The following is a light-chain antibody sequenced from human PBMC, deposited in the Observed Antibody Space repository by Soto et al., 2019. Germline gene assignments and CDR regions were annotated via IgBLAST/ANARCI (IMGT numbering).Light chain of an antibody. Sequence: DNQISHSPTTLSASVGDRVTITCAASQSISSWLAWYQQKPGKAPKLLIYDASSLESGVPSRFSGSGSGTEFTLTVSSLQPDDFATYYCQQDNSYSQTFGQGTKVDIK. CDR3: QQDNSYSQT. CDR2: DAS. CDR1: QSISSW. V-gene: IGKV1-5*01. J-gene: IGKJ1*01.